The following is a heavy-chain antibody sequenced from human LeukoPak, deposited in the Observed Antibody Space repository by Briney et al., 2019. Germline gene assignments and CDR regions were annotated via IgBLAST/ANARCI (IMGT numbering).Heavy chain of an antibody. V-gene: IGHV4-39*01. CDR1: GGSITTHY. CDR3: TRRPVVGAALRTYYFDY. J-gene: IGHJ4*02. D-gene: IGHD1-26*01. CDR2: IYYGGTT. Sequence: SETLSLTCTVSGGSITTHYWTWVRQPPGKGLEWIGSIYYGGTTYYNPSLRSRITISVDTSRHQFSLKLSSVTAADTAVYYCTRRPVVGAALRTYYFDYWGQGALVTVSS.